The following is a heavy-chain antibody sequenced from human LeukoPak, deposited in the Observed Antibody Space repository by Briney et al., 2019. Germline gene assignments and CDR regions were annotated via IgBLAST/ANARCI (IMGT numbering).Heavy chain of an antibody. J-gene: IGHJ3*02. V-gene: IGHV4-39*07. CDR3: ASSTREGAFDI. CDR2: IYSSGST. Sequence: PSETLSLTCAVSGASVSGSNYYWGWIRQPPGKGLEWIGNIYSSGSTYYNPSLKSRVTISVDTSKNQFSLKLSSVTAADTAVYYCASSTREGAFDIWGQGTMVTVSS. CDR1: GASVSGSNYY. D-gene: IGHD1-26*01.